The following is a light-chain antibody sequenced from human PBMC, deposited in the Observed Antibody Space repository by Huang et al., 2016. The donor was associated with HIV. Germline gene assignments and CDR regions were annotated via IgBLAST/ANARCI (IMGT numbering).Light chain of an antibody. CDR2: DAS. CDR1: QSVSSY. Sequence: EIVLTQSPATLSLSPGERATLSCRATQSVSSYLAWYQQKPGQAPRRLIYDASNRATGFPTRFRGRGSGTDFTLTIDSLEPEDFAVYYCQQRNSWPLPFGGGTKVEIK. V-gene: IGKV3-11*01. CDR3: QQRNSWPLP. J-gene: IGKJ4*01.